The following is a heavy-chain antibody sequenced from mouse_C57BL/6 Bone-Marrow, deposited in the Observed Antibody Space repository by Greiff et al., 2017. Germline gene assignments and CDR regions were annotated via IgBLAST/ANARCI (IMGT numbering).Heavy chain of an antibody. CDR1: GYSFTGYF. D-gene: IGHD1-1*01. CDR2: INPYNGDT. J-gene: IGHJ2*01. V-gene: IGHV1-20*01. Sequence: EVQLQPSGPELVKPGDSVKISCKASGYSFTGYFMNWVMQSHGKSLEWIGRINPYNGDTFYNQKFKGKATLTVDKSSSTAHMELRSLTSEDSAVYYCARNYGSSPYYFDYWGQGTTLTVSS. CDR3: ARNYGSSPYYFDY.